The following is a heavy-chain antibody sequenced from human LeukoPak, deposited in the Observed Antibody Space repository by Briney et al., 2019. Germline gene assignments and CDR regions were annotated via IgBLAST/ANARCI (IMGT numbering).Heavy chain of an antibody. J-gene: IGHJ4*02. D-gene: IGHD3-10*01. CDR3: AREGSYFGSGSPPLEY. V-gene: IGHV4-34*01. Sequence: PSETLSLTCAVYGGSFSDYYWTWIRQSPGKGLEWIGEINHSGSTTYNPSLKSRVTISVDASKNQSSLKMSSVTAADTAVYYCAREGSYFGSGSPPLEYWSRGTQVTVSS. CDR1: GGSFSDYY. CDR2: INHSGST.